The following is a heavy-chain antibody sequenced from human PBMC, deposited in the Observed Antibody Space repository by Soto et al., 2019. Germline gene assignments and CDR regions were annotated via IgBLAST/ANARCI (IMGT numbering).Heavy chain of an antibody. V-gene: IGHV1-3*01. D-gene: IGHD6-13*01. CDR3: AHRGGAAVGLYYFDY. J-gene: IGHJ4*02. CDR1: GYTFTNYA. CDR2: INGGNGNT. Sequence: ASVKVSCKASGYTFTNYAMHWVRQAPGQRLEWMGWINGGNGNTKYSQKFQDRVTITRDTSASSAYMELSSLRTEDTATYYCAHRGGAAVGLYYFDYWGQEALVTVSS.